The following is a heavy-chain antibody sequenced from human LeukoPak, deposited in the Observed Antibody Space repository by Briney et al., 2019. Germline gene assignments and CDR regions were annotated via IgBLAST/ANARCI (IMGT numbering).Heavy chain of an antibody. CDR2: INHSGST. J-gene: IGHJ4*02. CDR1: GGSFSGYY. CDR3: AREGVLRYFDWLLVPHYFDY. V-gene: IGHV4-34*01. D-gene: IGHD3-9*01. Sequence: SETLSLTCAVYGGSFSGYYWGWIRQPPGKGLEWIGEINHSGSTNYNPSLKSRVTISVDTSKNQFSLKLSSVTAADTAVYYCAREGVLRYFDWLLVPHYFDYWGQGTLVTVSS.